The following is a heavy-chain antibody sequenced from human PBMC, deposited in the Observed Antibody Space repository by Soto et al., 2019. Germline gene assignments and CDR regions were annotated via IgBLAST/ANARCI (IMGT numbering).Heavy chain of an antibody. CDR2: ISWNSGSI. CDR3: AKDSGTQRYSYGNFDY. D-gene: IGHD5-18*01. J-gene: IGHJ4*02. V-gene: IGHV3-9*01. CDR1: GFTFDDYA. Sequence: GGSLRLSCAASGFTFDDYAMHWVRQAPGKGLEWVPGISWNSGSIGYADSVKGRFTISRDNAKNSLYLQMNSLRAEDTALYYCAKDSGTQRYSYGNFDYWGQGTLVTVSS.